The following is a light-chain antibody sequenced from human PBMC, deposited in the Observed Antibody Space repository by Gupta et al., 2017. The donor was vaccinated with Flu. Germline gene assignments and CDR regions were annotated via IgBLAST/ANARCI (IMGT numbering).Light chain of an antibody. CDR3: SSYSTTSTPWV. CDR2: EVN. CDR1: SSDVGNDKY. J-gene: IGLJ3*02. V-gene: IGLV2-14*01. Sequence: ITMSCTGTSSDVGNDKYVSWYQQHPEKAPRLIIYEVNNRPSGVSNRFSGSKSGNTASLTISGLQTDDEADYYCSSYSTTSTPWVFGGGTKLTVL.